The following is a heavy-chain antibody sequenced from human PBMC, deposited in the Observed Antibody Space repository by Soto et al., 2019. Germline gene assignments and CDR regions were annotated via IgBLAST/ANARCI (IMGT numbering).Heavy chain of an antibody. CDR1: GYIFATYW. CDR3: ARRLRRGTCDY. CDR2: IYPGDSDT. J-gene: IGHJ4*02. Sequence: PGESLKISCNGSGYIFATYWIGWVRQMPGKGLEWMGIIYPGDSDTNYSPSFEGQVTISVDKSISTAYLQWSSLKASDTAMYYCARRLRRGTCDYLGQGTLVIVSS. V-gene: IGHV5-51*01. D-gene: IGHD3-16*01.